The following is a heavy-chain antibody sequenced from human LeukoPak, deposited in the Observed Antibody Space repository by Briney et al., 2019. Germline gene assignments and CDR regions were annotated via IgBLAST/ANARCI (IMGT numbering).Heavy chain of an antibody. CDR3: ARMNRLYYYDSSGYEYYFDY. CDR1: GFTFSSYA. Sequence: GGSLRLSCAASGFTFSSYAMSWVRQAPGKGLEWVSAISGSGGSTYYADSVKGRFTISRDNSKNTLYLQMNSLRAEDTAVYYCARMNRLYYYDSSGYEYYFDYWGQGTLVTVSS. J-gene: IGHJ4*02. V-gene: IGHV3-23*01. D-gene: IGHD3-22*01. CDR2: ISGSGGST.